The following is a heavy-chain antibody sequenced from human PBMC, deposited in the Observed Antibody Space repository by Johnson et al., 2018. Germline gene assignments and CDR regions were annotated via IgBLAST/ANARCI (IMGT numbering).Heavy chain of an antibody. Sequence: QVQLVESGAEVKKPGASVKVSCKASGYTFSNYYIHWLRQAPGQRLEWMGLHNNPNGGNTGYAQKFQGRVTMTRDTSTSTVERELSSLISEDTAVYYCARDIVGGKFDYWGQGTLVTVSS. D-gene: IGHD1-26*01. V-gene: IGHV1-46*01. CDR3: ARDIVGGKFDY. CDR1: GYTFSNYY. CDR2: HNNPNGGNT. J-gene: IGHJ4*02.